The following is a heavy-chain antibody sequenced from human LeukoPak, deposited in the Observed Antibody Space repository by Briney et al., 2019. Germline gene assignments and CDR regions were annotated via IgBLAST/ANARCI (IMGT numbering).Heavy chain of an antibody. CDR1: GGTFSSYA. CDR2: IIPIFGTA. J-gene: IGHJ4*02. Sequence: ASVKVSCKASGGTFSSYAISWVRQAPGQGLERMGGIIPIFGTANYAQKFQGRVTITTDESTSTAYMELSSLRSEDTAVYYCARGRWLQPWGYFDYWGQGTLVTVSS. D-gene: IGHD5-24*01. V-gene: IGHV1-69*05. CDR3: ARGRWLQPWGYFDY.